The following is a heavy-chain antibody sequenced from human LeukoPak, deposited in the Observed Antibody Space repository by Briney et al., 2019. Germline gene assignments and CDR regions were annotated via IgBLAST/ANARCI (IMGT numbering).Heavy chain of an antibody. CDR2: IYYSGST. CDR3: ARSYCSGGSCWVYFDY. J-gene: IGHJ4*02. CDR1: GGSISSYY. Sequence: SGTLCLTCTVSGGSISSYYWSWIRQPPGKGLEWVGNIYYSGSTNYNPCLKSRVTISVDTSKNQFSLKLSSVTAADTAIYHCARSYCSGGSCWVYFDYWGQGTLVTVSS. V-gene: IGHV4-59*08. D-gene: IGHD2-15*01.